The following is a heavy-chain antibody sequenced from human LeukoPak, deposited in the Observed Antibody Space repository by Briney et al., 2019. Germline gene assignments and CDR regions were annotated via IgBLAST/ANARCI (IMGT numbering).Heavy chain of an antibody. CDR2: IKSKTDGGTT. V-gene: IGHV3-15*01. D-gene: IGHD6-13*01. CDR1: GFTFSSYE. CDR3: AKDWAQQLASHFDY. J-gene: IGHJ4*02. Sequence: GGSLRLSCAASGFTFSSYEMNWVRQAPGKGLEWVGRIKSKTDGGTTDYAAPVKGRFTISRDNSKNTLYLQMNSLRAEDTAVYYCAKDWAQQLASHFDYWGQGTLVTVSS.